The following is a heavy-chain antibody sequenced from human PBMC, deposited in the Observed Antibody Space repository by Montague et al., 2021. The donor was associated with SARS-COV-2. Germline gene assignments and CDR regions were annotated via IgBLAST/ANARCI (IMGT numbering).Heavy chain of an antibody. J-gene: IGHJ6*02. CDR2: IYYSGST. CDR3: ASQEVDTAMDRNYYYYGMDV. D-gene: IGHD5-18*01. CDR1: GGSISSYY. V-gene: IGHV4-59*07. Sequence: SDTLSLTCTVSGGSISSYYWSWIRQPPGKGLEWIGYIYYSGSTNYNPSLKSRVTISVDTSKNQFSLKLSSVTAADTAVYYCASQEVDTAMDRNYYYYGMDVWGQGTTVTVSS.